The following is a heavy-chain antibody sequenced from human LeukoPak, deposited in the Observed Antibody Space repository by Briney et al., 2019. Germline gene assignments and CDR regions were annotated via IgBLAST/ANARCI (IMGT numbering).Heavy chain of an antibody. V-gene: IGHV3-30*18. CDR1: GFTVSSNE. J-gene: IGHJ4*02. CDR2: ISYDGSNR. D-gene: IGHD3-16*01. CDR3: AKDGGRIPRYFDY. Sequence: PGGSLRLSCAASGFTVSSNEMSWVRQAPGKGLEWVAVISYDGSNRYYADSVKGRFTISRDNSKNTLYLQMNSLRAEDTAVYYCAKDGGRIPRYFDYWGQGTLVTVSS.